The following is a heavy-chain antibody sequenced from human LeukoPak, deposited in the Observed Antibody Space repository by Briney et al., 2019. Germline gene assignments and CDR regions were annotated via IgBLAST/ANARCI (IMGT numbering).Heavy chain of an antibody. V-gene: IGHV1-2*02. Sequence: EASVKVSCKASGYTFTGYYMHWVRQAPGQGLEWMGWINPNSGDSNIEQNFQIRVTMTRDKSISTIYMELRRLRFDDTAVYYCARGRDEIDYWGQGTLVTVSS. CDR2: INPNSGDS. D-gene: IGHD3-10*01. J-gene: IGHJ4*02. CDR3: ARGRDEIDY. CDR1: GYTFTGYY.